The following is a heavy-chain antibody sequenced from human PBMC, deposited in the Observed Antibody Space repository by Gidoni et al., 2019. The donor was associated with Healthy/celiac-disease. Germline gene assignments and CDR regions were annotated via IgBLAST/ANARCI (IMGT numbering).Heavy chain of an antibody. CDR3: AKEGYSGYDFETYFDY. CDR2: ISGSGGST. CDR1: GFTFSSYA. D-gene: IGHD5-12*01. J-gene: IGHJ4*02. Sequence: EVQLLESGGGLVQPGGSLRLSCAASGFTFSSYAMSWVRQAPGMGLGWVSAISGSGGSTYYADSVKGRFTISRDNSKNTLYLQMNSLRAEDTAVYYCAKEGYSGYDFETYFDYWGQGTLVTVSS. V-gene: IGHV3-23*01.